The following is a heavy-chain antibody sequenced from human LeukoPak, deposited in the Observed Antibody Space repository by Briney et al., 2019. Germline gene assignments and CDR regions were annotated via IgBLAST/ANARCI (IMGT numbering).Heavy chain of an antibody. Sequence: GASVKVSCKASGYTFTGYYMHWVRQAPGQGLEWMGRINPNSGGTNYAQKFQGRVTMTRDTSISTAYMELSRLRSDDTAVYYCARKTDHYDFWSGYYTAIDYWGQGTLVTVSS. D-gene: IGHD3-3*01. CDR2: INPNSGGT. CDR3: ARKTDHYDFWSGYYTAIDY. CDR1: GYTFTGYY. V-gene: IGHV1-2*06. J-gene: IGHJ4*02.